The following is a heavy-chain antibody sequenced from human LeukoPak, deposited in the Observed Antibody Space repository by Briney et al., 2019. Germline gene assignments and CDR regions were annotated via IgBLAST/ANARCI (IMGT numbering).Heavy chain of an antibody. CDR2: VTGDGGDT. V-gene: IGHV3-43*02. D-gene: IGHD5-18*01. CDR3: AKDHGYSYGPDY. CDR1: EFTFHYFA. Sequence: GGSLRLSCAASEFTFHYFAMHWVRQAPGKGLEWVSVVTGDGGDTYYADSVKGRFTISRDNGKNSLSLQMNSLRTEDTALYYCAKDHGYSYGPDYWGRGTLVTVSS. J-gene: IGHJ4*02.